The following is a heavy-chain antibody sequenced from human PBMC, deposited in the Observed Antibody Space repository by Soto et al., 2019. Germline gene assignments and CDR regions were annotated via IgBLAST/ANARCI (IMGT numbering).Heavy chain of an antibody. CDR2: ISAYNGNT. V-gene: IGHV1-18*04. CDR1: GYTFTSYG. Sequence: GASVKVSCKASGYTFTSYGISWVRQAPGQGXEWMGWISAYNGNTNYAQKLQGRVTMTTDTSTSTAYMELRSLRSDDTAVYYCAITVLGYCSSTSCQADYGMDVWGQGTTVTVSS. J-gene: IGHJ6*02. D-gene: IGHD2-2*01. CDR3: AITVLGYCSSTSCQADYGMDV.